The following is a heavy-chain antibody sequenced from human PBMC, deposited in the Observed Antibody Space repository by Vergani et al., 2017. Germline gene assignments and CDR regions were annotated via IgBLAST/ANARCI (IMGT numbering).Heavy chain of an antibody. CDR2: ISSSGSTI. Sequence: EVQLVESGGGLVQPGGSLRLSCAASGFTFSSYEMNWVRQAPGKGLEWVSYISSSGSTIYYADSVKGRFTISRDNAKNSLYLQMNSLRAEDTAVYYCAKGAVYYYYYGMDVWGQGTTVTVSS. CDR1: GFTFSSYE. J-gene: IGHJ6*02. CDR3: AKGAVYYYYYGMDV. V-gene: IGHV3-48*03.